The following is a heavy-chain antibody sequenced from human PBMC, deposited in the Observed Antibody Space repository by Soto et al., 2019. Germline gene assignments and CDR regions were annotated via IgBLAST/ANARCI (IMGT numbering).Heavy chain of an antibody. J-gene: IGHJ4*01. CDR2: INQDGSEE. V-gene: IGHV3-7*01. D-gene: IGHD6-19*01. Sequence: GGSLRLSCAASGFPFSTDWMTWVRQAPGRGLEWVANINQDGSEEYYIDSVNGRFTISRDNAKSSLYLQMNSLRAEDTAVYYCATSRGWRAYFDYWGQGTLVTVSS. CDR3: ATSRGWRAYFDY. CDR1: GFPFSTDW.